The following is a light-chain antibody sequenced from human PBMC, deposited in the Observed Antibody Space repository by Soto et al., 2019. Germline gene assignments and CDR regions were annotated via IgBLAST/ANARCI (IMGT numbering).Light chain of an antibody. CDR3: QQYSNLIT. J-gene: IGKJ5*01. CDR2: DAS. CDR1: QDVSNY. Sequence: DIQMTQSPSSLSASVGDGVSMTYQASQDVSNYLNWYQQKLGKAPKLLIYDASNLETGVPSRFSGSGSGTYFSFTISSLQPEDFATYYCQQYSNLITFGQGTRLEIK. V-gene: IGKV1-33*01.